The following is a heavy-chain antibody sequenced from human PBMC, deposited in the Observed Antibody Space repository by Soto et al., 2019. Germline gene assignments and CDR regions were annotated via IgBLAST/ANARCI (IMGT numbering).Heavy chain of an antibody. CDR1: GYTFTTFY. D-gene: IGHD6-25*01. CDR3: ARGGSRFQFDY. Sequence: ASVKVSCKASGYTFTTFYMHWVRQAPGQGPEWMGRINPSGGGTTYAQKLQGRVTMTRDTSTSTVYMELSSLSSEDTAVYYCARGGSRFQFDYWGQGTLVTVS. V-gene: IGHV1-46*04. CDR2: INPSGGGT. J-gene: IGHJ4*02.